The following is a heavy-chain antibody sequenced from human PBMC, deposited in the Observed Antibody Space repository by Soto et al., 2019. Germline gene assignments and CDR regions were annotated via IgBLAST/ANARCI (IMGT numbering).Heavy chain of an antibody. D-gene: IGHD3-10*01. CDR1: EFTVSSNY. V-gene: IGHV3-53*01. CDR2: IYGGGIT. CDR3: AVTFSYDNDYYKCLGFYY. Sequence: EVHLVESGGGLIQPGGSLRLSCAASEFTVSSNYMSWVRQAPGKGLEWVSLIYGGGITYYAGSVKGRLTITRDNSKNTLYLQMTSLRADATAVYYCAVTFSYDNDYYKCLGFYYWGQGSLVAVSS. J-gene: IGHJ4*02.